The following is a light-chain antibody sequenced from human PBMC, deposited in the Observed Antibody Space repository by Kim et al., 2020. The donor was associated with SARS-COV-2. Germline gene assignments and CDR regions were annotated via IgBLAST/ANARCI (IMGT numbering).Light chain of an antibody. CDR1: NIGSKS. J-gene: IGLJ2*01. Sequence: SYELTQPPSVSVAPGKTARITCGGNNIGSKSVHWYQQKPGQAPVLVIYYDSDRPSGIPERFSGSNSGNTATLTISRVEAGDGADYYCQVWDSSSDNPGVVFGGGTQLTVL. CDR3: QVWDSSSDNPGVV. V-gene: IGLV3-21*04. CDR2: YDS.